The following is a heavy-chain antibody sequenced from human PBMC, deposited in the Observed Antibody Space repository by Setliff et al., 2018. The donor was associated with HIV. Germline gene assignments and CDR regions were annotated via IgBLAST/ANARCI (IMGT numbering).Heavy chain of an antibody. CDR2: VRSKKDGGTI. CDR3: ATERIGVAGPGYFAY. J-gene: IGHJ4*01. CDR1: GFFFTNAW. V-gene: IGHV3-15*01. D-gene: IGHD6-19*01. Sequence: GGSLRLSCAARGFFFTNAWMSWVRQAPGRGPEWVGRVRSKKDGGTIDYAAPVKGRFTISRDDSKSTLFLQMNSLITDDTAVYYCATERIGVAGPGYFAYLGPGTLVTVSS.